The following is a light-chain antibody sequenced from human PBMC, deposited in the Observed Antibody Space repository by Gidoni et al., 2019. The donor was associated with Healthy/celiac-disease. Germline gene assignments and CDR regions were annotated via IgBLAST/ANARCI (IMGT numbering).Light chain of an antibody. CDR2: AAS. CDR1: QGIRND. J-gene: IGKJ1*01. Sequence: DIQMTQSPSSLSASVGARVTITCRASQGIRNDVGWYQQKPGKASKRLMYAASSLQSWVPSRFSGSGSRTEFTLTISSLQPEDFATYYWLQHNSYPTTFGQGTKVEIK. V-gene: IGKV1-17*01. CDR3: LQHNSYPTT.